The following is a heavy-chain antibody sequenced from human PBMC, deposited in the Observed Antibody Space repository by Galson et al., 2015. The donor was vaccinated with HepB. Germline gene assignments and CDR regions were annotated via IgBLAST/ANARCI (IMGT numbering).Heavy chain of an antibody. V-gene: IGHV1-3*01. D-gene: IGHD2-2*02. J-gene: IGHJ4*02. CDR3: ASYHYYPYCSSTSCYTDHRDY. CDR1: GYTFTSYA. Sequence: SVKVSCKASGYTFTSYAMHWVRQAPGQRLEWMGWINAGNGNTKYSQKFQGRVTITRDTSASTAYMELSSLRSEDTAVYYCASYHYYPYCSSTSCYTDHRDYWGQGTLVTVSS. CDR2: INAGNGNT.